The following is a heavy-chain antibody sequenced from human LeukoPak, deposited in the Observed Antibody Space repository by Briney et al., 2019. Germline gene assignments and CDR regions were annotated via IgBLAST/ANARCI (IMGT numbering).Heavy chain of an antibody. J-gene: IGHJ6*03. D-gene: IGHD6-6*01. CDR3: AKDALIAVRLSYYYYMDV. Sequence: GGSLRLSCAASGFTFSSYAMSWVRQAPGKGLEWVSAISGSGGSTYYADSVKGRFTISRDNSKNTLYLQMNSLRAEDTAVYYCAKDALIAVRLSYYYYMDVWGKGTTVTVSS. V-gene: IGHV3-23*01. CDR2: ISGSGGST. CDR1: GFTFSSYA.